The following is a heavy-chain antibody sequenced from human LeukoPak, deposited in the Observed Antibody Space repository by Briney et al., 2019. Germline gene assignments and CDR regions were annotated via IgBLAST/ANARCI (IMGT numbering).Heavy chain of an antibody. CDR2: ITANNTTK. V-gene: IGHV3-48*01. CDR3: AAASAFSSSWRS. CDR1: GLSFSSYN. J-gene: IGHJ5*02. Sequence: GGSLRLSCTASGLSFSSYNMNWVRQAPGQGPEWVAYITANNTTKYYADSVKGRFTISRDNAKKSLFLQMNSLIAEDTAVYYCAAASAFSSSWRSWGQGTVVTVSS. D-gene: IGHD6-13*01.